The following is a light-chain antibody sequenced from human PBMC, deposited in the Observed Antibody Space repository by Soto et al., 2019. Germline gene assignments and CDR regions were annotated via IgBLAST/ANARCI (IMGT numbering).Light chain of an antibody. V-gene: IGKV3-20*01. CDR2: GAS. Sequence: VLTQSPGTLSLSPGERAILSCRASQSVNSRYLSWYQQKHGQAPRLLISGASTRATCVPDRFSGSGSGTDFTLIINRLEAEGFAVYYCQHYDSAPITFGGGTKVEI. CDR1: QSVNSRY. J-gene: IGKJ4*01. CDR3: QHYDSAPIT.